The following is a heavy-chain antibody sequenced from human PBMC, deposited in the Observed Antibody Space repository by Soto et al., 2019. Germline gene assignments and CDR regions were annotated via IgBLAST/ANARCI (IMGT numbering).Heavy chain of an antibody. J-gene: IGHJ4*02. V-gene: IGHV4-30-4*01. CDR1: GASVSSNYYS. CDR2: IYNGGST. CDR3: ARGPSGDKVDY. D-gene: IGHD1-26*01. Sequence: QVQLQESGPGLVEPSQTLSLTCTVSGASVSSNYYSWSWIRQPPGRDLEWIGHIYNGGSTYSNPSLNSRVTVSLDTSKNQAALNLNSVTAADTAVYYGARGPSGDKVDYWGQGTLVTVSS.